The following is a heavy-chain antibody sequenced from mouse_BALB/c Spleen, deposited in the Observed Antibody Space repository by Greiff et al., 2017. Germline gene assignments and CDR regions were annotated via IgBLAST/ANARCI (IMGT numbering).Heavy chain of an antibody. CDR3: AKDELGPPFGY. CDR1: GFSFTSYG. J-gene: IGHJ3*01. Sequence: VQLVESGPGLVAPSQSLSITCTVSGFSFTSYGVHWVRQPPGKGLEWLGVIWSGGSTNYKSALLSRLSISKDNTTSHVFLKMNSLQTDDTAMYYWAKDELGPPFGYWGQGTLVPVSA. D-gene: IGHD4-1*01. V-gene: IGHV2-9*02. CDR2: IWSGGST.